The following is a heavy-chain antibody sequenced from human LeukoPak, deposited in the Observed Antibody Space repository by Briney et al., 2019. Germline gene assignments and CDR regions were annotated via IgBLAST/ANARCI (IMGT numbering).Heavy chain of an antibody. Sequence: GASVKVSCKASGYTFTGFYIHWVRQAPGQGLEWMGWINPNSGGTKYAQRFQGRVTMTRDTSISTAYMELNSLRSEDTAVYYCARVRETIFGVVLLDYYMDVWGKGTTVTVSS. CDR2: INPNSGGT. D-gene: IGHD3-3*01. CDR1: GYTFTGFY. V-gene: IGHV1-2*02. CDR3: ARVRETIFGVVLLDYYMDV. J-gene: IGHJ6*03.